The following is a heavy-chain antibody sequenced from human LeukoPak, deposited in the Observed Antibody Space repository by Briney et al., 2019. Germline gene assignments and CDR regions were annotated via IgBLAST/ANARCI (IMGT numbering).Heavy chain of an antibody. J-gene: IGHJ3*02. Sequence: SETLSLTCTVSGGSISSGGYYWSWIRQPPGKGLEWIGEINHSGSTNYNPSLKSRVTISVDTSKNQFSLKLSSVTAADTAVYYCARSRYYDSSGTAFDIWGQGTMVTVSS. CDR3: ARSRYYDSSGTAFDI. CDR1: GGSISSGGYY. V-gene: IGHV4-39*07. D-gene: IGHD3-22*01. CDR2: INHSGST.